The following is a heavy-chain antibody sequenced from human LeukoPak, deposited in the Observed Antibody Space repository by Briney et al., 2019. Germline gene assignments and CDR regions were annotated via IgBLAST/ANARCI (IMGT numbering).Heavy chain of an antibody. Sequence: GGSVSLFCAASGFTVSSNYMTWVRQAPGMGVDWVSYISRSGSTLDYADPVKGRFTNSRDNAKNSLDLQMNSLRAEDTAVYYCARPILGPTLHYWGQGTLLTVSS. CDR3: ARPILGPTLHY. J-gene: IGHJ4*02. D-gene: IGHD1-26*01. CDR1: GFTVSSNY. V-gene: IGHV3-48*03. CDR2: ISRSGSTL.